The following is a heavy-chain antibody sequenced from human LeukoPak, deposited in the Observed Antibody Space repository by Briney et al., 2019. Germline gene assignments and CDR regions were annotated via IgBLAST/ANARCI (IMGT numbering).Heavy chain of an antibody. D-gene: IGHD3-10*01. CDR2: ISYDGSNK. V-gene: IGHV3-30-3*01. J-gene: IGHJ4*02. Sequence: GGSLRLSCAASGFTFSSYAMHWVRQAPGKGLEWVAVISYDGSNKYYADSVKGRFTISRDNSKNTLYLQMNSLRAEDTAVYYCARVALNYYGSGSYVSYWGQGTQVTVSS. CDR1: GFTFSSYA. CDR3: ARVALNYYGSGSYVSY.